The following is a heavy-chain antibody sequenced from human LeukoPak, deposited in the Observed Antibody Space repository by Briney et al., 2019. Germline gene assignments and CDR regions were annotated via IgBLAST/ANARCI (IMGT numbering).Heavy chain of an antibody. Sequence: PGASVKVSCKASGYTFASYGISWVRQAPGQGLEWMGWISAYNGNTNYAQKLQGRVTMTTDTSTSTAYMELRSLRSDDTAVYYCARASVLRFSEWFRVGWFDPWGQGTLVTVSS. D-gene: IGHD3-3*01. CDR2: ISAYNGNT. V-gene: IGHV1-18*01. CDR3: ARASVLRFSEWFRVGWFDP. CDR1: GYTFASYG. J-gene: IGHJ5*02.